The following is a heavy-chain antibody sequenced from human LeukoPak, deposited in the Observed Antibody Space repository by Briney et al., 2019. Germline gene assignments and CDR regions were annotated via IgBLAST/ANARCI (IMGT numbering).Heavy chain of an antibody. Sequence: SETLSLTCTVSGGSISSYYWSWIRQPPGKGLEWIGYIYYSGSTNYNPSLKSRVTISVDTSKNQFSLQLSSVTAADTAVYYCARHVLRVTMIVADFDYWGQGTLVTVSS. J-gene: IGHJ4*02. CDR3: ARHVLRVTMIVADFDY. CDR1: GGSISSYY. D-gene: IGHD3-22*01. V-gene: IGHV4-59*08. CDR2: IYYSGST.